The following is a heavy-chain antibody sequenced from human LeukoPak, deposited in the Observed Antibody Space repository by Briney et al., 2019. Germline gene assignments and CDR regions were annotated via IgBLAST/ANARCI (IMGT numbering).Heavy chain of an antibody. D-gene: IGHD5-18*01. Sequence: SETLSLTCAVYGGSFSDYSWSWIRQPPGKGLEWIGQINHSGGTNHNPSLMSRVIMSVDTSKNQISLKVSSVTAADTAVYYCARVGYSYSITDWSRTGLGAYPTKYYYMDVWGKGTTVTVS. CDR3: ARVGYSYSITDWSRTGLGAYPTKYYYMDV. CDR2: INHSGGT. CDR1: GGSFSDYS. J-gene: IGHJ6*03. V-gene: IGHV4-34*01.